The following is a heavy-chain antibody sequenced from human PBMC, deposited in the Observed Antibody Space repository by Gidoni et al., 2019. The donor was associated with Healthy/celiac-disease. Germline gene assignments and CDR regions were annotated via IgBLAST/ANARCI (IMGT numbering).Heavy chain of an antibody. CDR3: ARQRVVPAAIWFDP. D-gene: IGHD2-2*01. J-gene: IGHJ5*02. CDR1: GYTSTSYG. Sequence: QVQLVQSGAEVKKPVASVKVSCKASGYTSTSYGINWVRHAPGQGLEWMGLISAYNGNTNYAQMLQGRVTMTTDTSTSTAYMELRSLRSDDTAVYYCARQRVVPAAIWFDPWGQGTLVTVSS. CDR2: ISAYNGNT. V-gene: IGHV1-18*01.